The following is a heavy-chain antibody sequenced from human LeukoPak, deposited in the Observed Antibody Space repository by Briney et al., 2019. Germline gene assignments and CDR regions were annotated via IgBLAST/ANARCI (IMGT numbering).Heavy chain of an antibody. CDR1: GGSISSGSYY. CDR3: ARHDILTGYPYYYYGMDV. J-gene: IGHJ6*02. V-gene: IGHV4-61*02. CDR2: TYTSGST. Sequence: SETLSLTCTVSGGSISSGSYYWSWIRQPAGKGLEWIGRTYTSGSTNYNPSLKSRVTISVDTSKNQFSLKLSSVTAADTAVYYCARHDILTGYPYYYYGMDVWGQGTTVTVSS. D-gene: IGHD3-9*01.